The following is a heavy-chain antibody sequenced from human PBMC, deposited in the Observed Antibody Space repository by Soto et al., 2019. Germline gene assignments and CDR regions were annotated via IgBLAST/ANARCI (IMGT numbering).Heavy chain of an antibody. CDR2: ICAYNGNT. Sequence: QVQLVQSGPEVKKPGASVKVSCKTSGYTFTSYGISWVRQAPGHGLEWMGWICAYNGNTNFAQKFQDRVTMTTVLSRSTGYMELKSLSADDTALYYCARDRKLTHYYDSSGYHNWLEPWGQGTLVTVSS. V-gene: IGHV1-18*01. J-gene: IGHJ5*02. D-gene: IGHD3-22*01. CDR1: GYTFTSYG. CDR3: ARDRKLTHYYDSSGYHNWLEP.